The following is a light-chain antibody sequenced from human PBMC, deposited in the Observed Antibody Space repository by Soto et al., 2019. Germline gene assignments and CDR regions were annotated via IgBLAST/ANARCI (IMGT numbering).Light chain of an antibody. CDR2: DAS. Sequence: DIQMTQSPPPLYASVGGGVTLTCQASQNINNYLNWYQQKPGRAPKLLIYDASNLEAGVPSRFRGSGSGTDFTFTISRLQPEDIATYYCQQYENLPTFGQGTRLEI. CDR1: QNINNY. V-gene: IGKV1-33*01. CDR3: QQYENLPT. J-gene: IGKJ5*01.